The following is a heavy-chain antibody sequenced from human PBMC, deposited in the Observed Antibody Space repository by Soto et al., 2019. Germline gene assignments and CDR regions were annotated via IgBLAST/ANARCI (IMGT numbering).Heavy chain of an antibody. D-gene: IGHD1-26*01. CDR1: GYTFTSYG. Sequence: QVQLVQSGAEVKKPGASVKVSCKASGYTFTSYGISWVRQAPGQGLEWMGWISANNGNTNYAQKLQGRVTMTTDTATSTDYMELSSLRSDDTAVYYCARDRGSYALDYWGQGTLVTVSS. V-gene: IGHV1-18*01. CDR2: ISANNGNT. CDR3: ARDRGSYALDY. J-gene: IGHJ4*02.